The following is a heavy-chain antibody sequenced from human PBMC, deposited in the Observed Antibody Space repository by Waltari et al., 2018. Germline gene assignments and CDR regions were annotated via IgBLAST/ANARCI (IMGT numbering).Heavy chain of an antibody. CDR2: ISGSGGST. CDR3: AKRTREAADNYWYFDL. V-gene: IGHV3-23*01. D-gene: IGHD6-13*01. J-gene: IGHJ2*01. CDR1: GFTFSSYA. Sequence: EVQLLESGGGLVQPGGSLRLSCAASGFTFSSYAMSWVRQAQGKGLECVSAISGSGGSTYYADSVKGRFTISRDNSKNTLYLQMNSLRAEDTAVYYCAKRTREAADNYWYFDLWGRGTLVTVSS.